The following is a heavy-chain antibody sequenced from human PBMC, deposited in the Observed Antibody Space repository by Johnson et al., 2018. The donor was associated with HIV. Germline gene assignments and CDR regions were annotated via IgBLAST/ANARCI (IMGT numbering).Heavy chain of an antibody. Sequence: VQLVESGGGFVQPGGSLRLSCAASGFTFSSYWMSWVRQAPGQGLEWVANIKQDGGAIYYADSVKGRFTISRDNSKNPLSLQMNSLRAEDTAVYYCARESANSGRYSGAFDVWGQGTMVIVSS. CDR1: GFTFSSYW. D-gene: IGHD1-26*01. J-gene: IGHJ3*01. V-gene: IGHV3-7*03. CDR2: IKQDGGAI. CDR3: ARESANSGRYSGAFDV.